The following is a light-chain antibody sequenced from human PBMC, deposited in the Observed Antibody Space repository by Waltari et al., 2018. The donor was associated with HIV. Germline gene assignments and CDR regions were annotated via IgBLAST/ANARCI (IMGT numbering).Light chain of an antibody. CDR1: SSDVGAYNY. Sequence: QSALAQPPSASGSAGQSVTISCTGTSSDVGAYNYVSWYQQHPGKSPKLIIYDVTKRPSGVPDRFSGSKSGNAASLTISGLQAEDEGDYYCSSYTTFNTVIFGGGTKLTVL. CDR2: DVT. V-gene: IGLV2-8*01. CDR3: SSYTTFNTVI. J-gene: IGLJ2*01.